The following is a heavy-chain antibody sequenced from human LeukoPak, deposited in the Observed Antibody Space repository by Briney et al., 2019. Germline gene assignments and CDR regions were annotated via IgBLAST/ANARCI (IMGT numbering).Heavy chain of an antibody. D-gene: IGHD3-22*01. CDR3: ARERAYYYDSSGYYYYYGMDV. Sequence: GRSLRLSCAASGFTFSSYGMHWVRQAPGKGLEWVAVIWYDGSNKYYAGSVKGRFTISRDNSKNTLYLQMNSLRAEDTAVYYCARERAYYYDSSGYYYYYGMDVWGQGTTVTVSS. CDR1: GFTFSSYG. V-gene: IGHV3-33*01. CDR2: IWYDGSNK. J-gene: IGHJ6*02.